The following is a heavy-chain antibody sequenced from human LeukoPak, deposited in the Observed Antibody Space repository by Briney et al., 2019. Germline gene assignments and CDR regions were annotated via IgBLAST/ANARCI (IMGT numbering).Heavy chain of an antibody. D-gene: IGHD2-15*01. CDR1: GGSMSSSDNY. V-gene: IGHV4-61*02. CDR2: IYTSGST. CDR3: ARVFCSGGNCYHFDY. Sequence: SQTLSLTCTVSGGSMSSSDNYWSWIRQPAGKGLEWIGRIYTSGSTTYNPSLRSRVTISLDTSKDQLSLTVTSVTAADTAVYYCARVFCSGGNCYHFDYWGQGILVTVS. J-gene: IGHJ4*02.